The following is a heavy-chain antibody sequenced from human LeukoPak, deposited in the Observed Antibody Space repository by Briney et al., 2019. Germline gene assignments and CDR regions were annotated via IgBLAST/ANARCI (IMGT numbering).Heavy chain of an antibody. CDR1: AGTFSTYA. CDR2: IIPILCIA. CDR3: ASLRRSLHSAYGMDG. J-gene: IGHJ6*01. Sequence: GASVKVSCKASAGTFSTYAISWVRQAPAQGLEWMGMIIPILCIANYAQTVQGRVTITADTSTSTVYMELSRMTSEDTAVYYCASLRRSLHSAYGMDGWGQGTTVTASS. D-gene: IGHD3-16*01. V-gene: IGHV1-69*04.